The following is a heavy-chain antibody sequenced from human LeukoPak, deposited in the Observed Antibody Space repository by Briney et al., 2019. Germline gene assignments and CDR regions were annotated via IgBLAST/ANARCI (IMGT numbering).Heavy chain of an antibody. CDR2: INPNSGGT. CDR3: ARARFFEWFTKSGAFDI. CDR1: GYTFTCYY. J-gene: IGHJ3*02. D-gene: IGHD3-3*01. V-gene: IGHV1-2*02. Sequence: ASVKVSCKASGYTFTCYYMHWVRQAPGQGLEWMGWINPNSGGTNYAQKFQGRVTMTRDTSISTAYMELSRLGSDDTAVYYCARARFFEWFTKSGAFDIWGQGTMVTVSS.